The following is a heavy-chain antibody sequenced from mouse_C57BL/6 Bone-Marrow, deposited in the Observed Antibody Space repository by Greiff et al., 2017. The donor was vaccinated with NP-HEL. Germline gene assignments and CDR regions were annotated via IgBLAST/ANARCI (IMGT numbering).Heavy chain of an antibody. CDR3: ATETAQATYYFDY. V-gene: IGHV1-55*01. CDR1: GYTFTSYW. Sequence: QVQLQQPGAELVKPGASVKMSCKASGYTFTSYWITWVKQRPGQGLEWIGDIYPGSGSTNYNEKFKSKATLTVDTSSSTAYMQLNSLTSEDSAVYYCATETAQATYYFDYWGQGTTLTVSS. CDR2: IYPGSGST. J-gene: IGHJ2*01. D-gene: IGHD3-2*02.